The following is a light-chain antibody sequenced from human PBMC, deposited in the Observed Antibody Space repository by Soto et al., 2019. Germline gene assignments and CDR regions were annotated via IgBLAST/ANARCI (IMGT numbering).Light chain of an antibody. CDR1: QSVSSY. CDR2: DAS. J-gene: IGKJ5*01. CDR3: QQRSNCL. V-gene: IGKV3-11*01. Sequence: GDRASLSCRASQSVSSYLAWYQQKPGQAPRLLIYDASNRATGIPARFSGSGSGTDFTLTISSLEPEDFAVYYCQQRSNCLFGQGTRLEIK.